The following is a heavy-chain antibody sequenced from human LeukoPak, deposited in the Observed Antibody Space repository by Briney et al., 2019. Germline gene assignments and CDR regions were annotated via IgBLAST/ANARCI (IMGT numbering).Heavy chain of an antibody. V-gene: IGHV4-39*01. J-gene: IGHJ6*03. CDR3: ARHGTAPYYYHYYMDV. CDR1: GGSISSSSYY. CDR2: IYYSGST. D-gene: IGHD1-14*01. Sequence: PSETLSLTCTVSGGSISSSSYYWGWIRQPPGKGLEWIGSIYYSGSTYYNPSLKSRVTISVDTSKNQFSLKLSSVTAADTAVYYCARHGTAPYYYHYYMDVWGKGTTVTVSS.